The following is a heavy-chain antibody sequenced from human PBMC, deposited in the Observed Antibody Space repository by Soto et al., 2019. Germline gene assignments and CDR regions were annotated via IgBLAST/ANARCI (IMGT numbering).Heavy chain of an antibody. J-gene: IGHJ6*02. CDR1: GYTFTGYY. CDR3: ARDQLGSGSYYYYYGMDV. V-gene: IGHV1-2*02. CDR2: INPNSGGT. Sequence: ASVKVSCKASGYTFTGYYMHWVRQAPGQGLEWMGWINPNSGGTNYAQKFQGRVTMTRDTSISTAYMELSRLRSDDTAVYYCARDQLGSGSYYYYYGMDVWGQGTTVTVSS. D-gene: IGHD3-10*01.